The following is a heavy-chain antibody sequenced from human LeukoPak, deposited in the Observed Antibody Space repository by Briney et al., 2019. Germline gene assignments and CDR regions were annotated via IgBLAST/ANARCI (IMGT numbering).Heavy chain of an antibody. CDR3: AKGDYAEEYYFDY. V-gene: IGHV3-30*02. CDR2: IRYDGSNK. CDR1: GFTFSSYG. D-gene: IGHD4-17*01. Sequence: GGSLRLSCAASGFTFSSYGMHWVRQAPGKGLEWVAFIRYDGSNKFYADSVKGRFTISRDNSKNTLYLQMNSLRGEDTAVYYCAKGDYAEEYYFDYWGQGTLVTVSS. J-gene: IGHJ4*02.